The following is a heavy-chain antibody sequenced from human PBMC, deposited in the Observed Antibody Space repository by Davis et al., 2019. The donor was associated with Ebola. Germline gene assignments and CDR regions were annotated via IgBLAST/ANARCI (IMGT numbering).Heavy chain of an antibody. CDR3: ARGWIPPRGLGVLWFREGYNWFDP. V-gene: IGHV1-8*01. Sequence: AASVKVSCKVSGYTLTEISMHWVRQATGQGLEWMGWMNPNSGNTGYAQKFQGRVTMTRNTSISTAYMELSSLRSEDTAVYYCARGWIPPRGLGVLWFREGYNWFDPWGQGTLVTVSS. CDR2: MNPNSGNT. D-gene: IGHD3-10*01. CDR1: GYTLTEIS. J-gene: IGHJ5*02.